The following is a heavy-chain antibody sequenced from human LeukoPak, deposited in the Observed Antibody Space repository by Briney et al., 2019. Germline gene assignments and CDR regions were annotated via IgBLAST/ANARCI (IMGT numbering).Heavy chain of an antibody. V-gene: IGHV4-39*07. D-gene: IGHD1-26*01. CDR2: IYYSGST. CDR1: GGSISSSSYY. Sequence: PSETLSLTCTVSGGSISSSSYYWGWIRQPPGKGLEWIGSIYYSGSTYYNPSLKSRVTISVDTSKNQFSLKLSSVTAADTAVYYCARGPAARYSIIYREGVFDIWGQGTMVTVSS. J-gene: IGHJ3*02. CDR3: ARGPAARYSIIYREGVFDI.